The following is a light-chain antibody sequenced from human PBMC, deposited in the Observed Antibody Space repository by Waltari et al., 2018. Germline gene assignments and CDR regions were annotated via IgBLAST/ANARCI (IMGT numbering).Light chain of an antibody. Sequence: EIVLTQSPGTLSLSPGERATLSCRASQSVSSSNLAWYQQKPGQAPRLLIYGASSRATVIPDRFSGSGSGTDFTLTISRLEPEDFAVYYCQQYGSSPGTFGQGTKLEIK. CDR2: GAS. J-gene: IGKJ2*01. CDR3: QQYGSSPGT. V-gene: IGKV3-20*01. CDR1: QSVSSSN.